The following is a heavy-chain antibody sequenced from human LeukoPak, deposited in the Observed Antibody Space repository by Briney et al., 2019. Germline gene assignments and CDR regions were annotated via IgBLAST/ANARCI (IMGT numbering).Heavy chain of an antibody. V-gene: IGHV3-23*01. J-gene: IGHJ4*02. CDR3: AKRHSGSSWFPVDY. Sequence: GSLRLSCAASGFTFSNYAMSWVRQAPGKGLEWVPTVSDTGISTYYADSLKGRFTISRDNSKSTLYLQMDSLRAEDSAVYYCAKRHSGSSWFPVDYWGQGTLVTVSS. CDR2: VSDTGIST. D-gene: IGHD6-13*01. CDR1: GFTFSNYA.